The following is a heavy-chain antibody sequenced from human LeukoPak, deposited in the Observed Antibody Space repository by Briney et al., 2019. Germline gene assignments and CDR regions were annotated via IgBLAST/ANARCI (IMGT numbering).Heavy chain of an antibody. CDR1: GGSISSHY. Sequence: SETLSLTCTVSGGSISSHYWNWIRQPPGKELEWIGYIYYSGSTNYNPSLKSRVTISVDTSKNQFSLQLSSVTAADTAVDYCAREITVETPGGRDFFDIWEKGTMVTVFS. CDR3: AREITVETPGGRDFFDI. D-gene: IGHD4-23*01. J-gene: IGHJ3*02. V-gene: IGHV4-59*11. CDR2: IYYSGST.